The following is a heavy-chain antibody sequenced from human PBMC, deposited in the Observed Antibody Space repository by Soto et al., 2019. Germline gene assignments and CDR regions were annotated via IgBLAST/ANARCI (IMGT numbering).Heavy chain of an antibody. CDR3: ASYYDFWSGYYQYAFDI. V-gene: IGHV4-31*03. CDR2: IYYSGST. J-gene: IGHJ3*02. D-gene: IGHD3-3*01. CDR1: GGSISSGGYY. Sequence: QVQLQESGPGLVKPSQTLSLTCTVSGGSISSGGYYWSWIRQHPGKGLEWMGYIYYSGSTYYNPCLKPRVTISVDTSKNQCSLKLSSVTAADTAVYYCASYYDFWSGYYQYAFDIWGQGTMVTVSS.